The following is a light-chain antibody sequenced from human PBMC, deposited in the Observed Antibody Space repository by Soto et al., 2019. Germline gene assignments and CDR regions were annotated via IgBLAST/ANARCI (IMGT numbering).Light chain of an antibody. J-gene: IGKJ1*01. CDR2: GAS. V-gene: IGKV3-15*01. CDR1: QSVSRN. CDR3: QQHGTT. Sequence: IEMTQSPATLSLSPGERATLYCWASQSVSRNLAWYQQKPGHAPRVLIYGASTRVTGVPARFSGSGSGTDFTLTISRLEPEDSAVYYCQQHGTTFGQGTKVDIK.